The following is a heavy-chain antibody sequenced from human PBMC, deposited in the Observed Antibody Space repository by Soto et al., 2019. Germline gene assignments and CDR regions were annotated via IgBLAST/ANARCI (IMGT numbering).Heavy chain of an antibody. CDR1: GFTFSSYG. Sequence: QVQLVESGGGVVQPGRSLRLSCAASGFTFSSYGMHWVRQAPGKGLEWVAVISYDGSNKYYADSVKGRFTISRDNSKNTLYLQMNSLRAEDTAVYYCAKSSSGWYWYFDLWGRGTLVTVSS. CDR3: AKSSSGWYWYFDL. J-gene: IGHJ2*01. V-gene: IGHV3-30*18. CDR2: ISYDGSNK. D-gene: IGHD6-19*01.